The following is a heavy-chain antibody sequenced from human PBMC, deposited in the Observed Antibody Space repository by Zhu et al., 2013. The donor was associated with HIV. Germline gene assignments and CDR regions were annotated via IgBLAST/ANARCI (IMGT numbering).Heavy chain of an antibody. J-gene: IGHJ6*03. V-gene: IGHV1-2*02. CDR1: GGTFSHYA. CDR2: INPKNGGT. Sequence: QVQLVQSGTEVKKPGSSVKLSCRASGGTFSHYAIHWVRQAPGKGIEWMGWINPKNGGTKMAQTFQGRVIMTRDTSVNTVYMELRSLTSDDTAVYYCARDPSTRYYTDVWGKGTTVTVSS. D-gene: IGHD3-9*01. CDR3: ARDPSTRYYTDV.